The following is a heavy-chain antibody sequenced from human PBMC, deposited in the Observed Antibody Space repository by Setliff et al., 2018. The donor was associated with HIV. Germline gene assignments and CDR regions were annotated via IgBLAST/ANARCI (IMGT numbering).Heavy chain of an antibody. CDR2: IYSGGST. J-gene: IGHJ6*02. CDR3: ARDTAMVPYYYYGMDV. D-gene: IGHD5-18*01. CDR1: GFTVSSNY. V-gene: IGHV3-66*01. Sequence: PGESLKISCAASGFTVSSNYMSWVRQAPGKGLEWVSVIYSGGSTYYADSVKGRFTISRDNSKNTLYLQMNSLRAEDTAVYYCARDTAMVPYYYYGMDVWGQGTTVTVSS.